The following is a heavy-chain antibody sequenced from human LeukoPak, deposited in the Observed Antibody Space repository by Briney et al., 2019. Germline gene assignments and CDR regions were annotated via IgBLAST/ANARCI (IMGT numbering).Heavy chain of an antibody. CDR1: GGSISSYY. CDR3: ARMVGYYDSSGYWQNWFDP. CDR2: IYYSGST. Sequence: SETLSLTCTVSGGSISSYYWGWIRQPPGKGLEWIGTIYYSGSTYYNPSLKSRVTISIDTSKKQFSLKLSSVTAADTAVYYCARMVGYYDSSGYWQNWFDPWGQGTLVTVSS. D-gene: IGHD3-22*01. J-gene: IGHJ5*02. V-gene: IGHV4-39*01.